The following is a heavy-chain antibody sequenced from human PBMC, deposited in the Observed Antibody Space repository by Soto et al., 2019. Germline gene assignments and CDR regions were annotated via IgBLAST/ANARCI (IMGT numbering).Heavy chain of an antibody. J-gene: IGHJ4*02. CDR3: ARGLSRVVRGAPTHPLDY. V-gene: IGHV4-34*01. Sequence: PSETLSLTCAVYGGSFSGYYWSWIRQPPGKGLEWIGEINHSGSTNYNPSLKSRVTISVDTSKNQFSLKLSSVTAADTAVYYCARGLSRVVRGAPTHPLDYWGQGTLVTVSS. CDR1: GGSFSGYY. D-gene: IGHD3-10*01. CDR2: INHSGST.